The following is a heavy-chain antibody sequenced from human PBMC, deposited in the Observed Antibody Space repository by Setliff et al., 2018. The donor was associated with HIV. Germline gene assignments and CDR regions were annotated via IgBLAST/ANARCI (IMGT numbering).Heavy chain of an antibody. CDR3: ARFNALLGSSTYYDY. J-gene: IGHJ4*02. CDR1: DGYITGYY. Sequence: SETLSLTCTVSDGYITGYYWTWIRQPPGRGLEWIGYIFYSGTTKFNPSLKSRAAISVDSSNNQFSLKMTSVTAADTAVYFCARFNALLGSSTYYDYWGPGLLVTVSS. D-gene: IGHD3-22*01. CDR2: IFYSGTT. V-gene: IGHV4-59*01.